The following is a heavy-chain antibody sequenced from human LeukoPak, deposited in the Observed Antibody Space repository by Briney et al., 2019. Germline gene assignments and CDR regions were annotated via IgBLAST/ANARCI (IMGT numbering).Heavy chain of an antibody. J-gene: IGHJ4*02. V-gene: IGHV3-21*04. Sequence: PGGSLRLSCAASGFTFSSYSMNWVRQSPGKGLEWVSSISSSSSYIFYADSVKGRFTISRDNSKNTLYLQMNSLRAEDTAVYYCARRAGAYPHPYDYWGQGTLVTVSS. D-gene: IGHD3-16*01. CDR3: ARRAGAYPHPYDY. CDR1: GFTFSSYS. CDR2: ISSSSSYI.